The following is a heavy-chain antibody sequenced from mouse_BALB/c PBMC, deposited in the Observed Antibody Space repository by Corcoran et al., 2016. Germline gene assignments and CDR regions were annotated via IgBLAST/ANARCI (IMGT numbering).Heavy chain of an antibody. J-gene: IGHJ3*01. CDR1: GYTFTNYG. D-gene: IGHD2-10*01. CDR2: INTYTGEP. V-gene: IGHV9-3-1*01. CDR3: ARGDTYYGNTWLAY. Sequence: QIQLVQSGPELKKPGETVKISCKASGYTFTNYGMNWVKQAPGKGLKWMGWINTYTGEPTYADDFKGRFAFSLETSASTAYLQINNLKNEDTATYFCARGDTYYGNTWLAYWGQGTLVTVSA.